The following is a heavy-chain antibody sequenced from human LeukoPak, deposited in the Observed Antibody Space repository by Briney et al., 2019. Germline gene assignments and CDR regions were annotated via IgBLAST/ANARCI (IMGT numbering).Heavy chain of an antibody. CDR3: ARAGQLSTGAYFDY. CDR2: IIPIFGTA. D-gene: IGHD6-6*01. Sequence: GASVKVSCKASGGTFSSYAISWVRQAPGQGLEWMGGIIPIFGTANYAQKFQGRVTITADKSTNTAYMDLSSLRSEDTAVYYCARAGQLSTGAYFDYWGQGTLVTVSS. CDR1: GGTFSSYA. V-gene: IGHV1-69*06. J-gene: IGHJ4*02.